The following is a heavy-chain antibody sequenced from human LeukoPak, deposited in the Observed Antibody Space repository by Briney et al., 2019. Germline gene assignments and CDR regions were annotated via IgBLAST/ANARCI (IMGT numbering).Heavy chain of an antibody. CDR1: GYSFTSYW. D-gene: IGHD6-19*01. Sequence: GESLKISCKGSGYSFTSYWIGWVRQMPGKGLEWMGIIYPGDSDTRYSPSFQGQVTISADKSISTAYLQWSSLKASGTAMYYCARLVRSSGHGMDVWGKGTTVTVSS. CDR3: ARLVRSSGHGMDV. CDR2: IYPGDSDT. V-gene: IGHV5-51*01. J-gene: IGHJ6*04.